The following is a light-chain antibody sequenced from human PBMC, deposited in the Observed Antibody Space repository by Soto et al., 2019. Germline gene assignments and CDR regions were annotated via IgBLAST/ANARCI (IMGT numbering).Light chain of an antibody. V-gene: IGKV4-1*01. CDR2: WAS. CDR3: QQYYSSVVT. CDR1: QSILSSSNNKNS. Sequence: DIVMTQSPDSLAVSLGERATINCKSSQSILSSSNNKNSLAWFQQQPGQPPKLLIYWASTRESGVPDRFSGSESGTDFNLTISSLQAEDVAVYYCQQYYSSVVTFGQGTRLEIK. J-gene: IGKJ5*01.